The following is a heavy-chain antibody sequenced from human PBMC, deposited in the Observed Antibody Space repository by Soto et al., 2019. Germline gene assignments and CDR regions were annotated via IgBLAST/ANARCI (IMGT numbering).Heavy chain of an antibody. Sequence: GGSLRLSCAASGFTFSSYWMHWVRQAPGKGLVWVSRINSDGSSTSYADSVKGRFTISRDNAKNTLYLQMNSLRAEDTAVYYCARDGRWIQIWLRDYYYGMDVWGEGATVTIYS. CDR1: GFTFSSYW. CDR3: ARDGRWIQIWLRDYYYGMDV. D-gene: IGHD5-18*01. V-gene: IGHV3-74*01. CDR2: INSDGSST. J-gene: IGHJ6*04.